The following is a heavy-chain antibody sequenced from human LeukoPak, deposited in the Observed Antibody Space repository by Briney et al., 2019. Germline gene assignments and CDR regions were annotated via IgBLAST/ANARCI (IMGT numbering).Heavy chain of an antibody. D-gene: IGHD2-2*01. J-gene: IGHJ4*02. Sequence: ASVKVSCTASGYTFIGNYMHWVRQAPGQGLEWMGWINPDSGGTNYAQKFQDRVTMTRDTSTTTAYMELSRLRSDDTAVYYCAGRLGYCSSNRCDYFDYWGQGTLVTVSS. V-gene: IGHV1-2*02. CDR3: AGRLGYCSSNRCDYFDY. CDR1: GYTFIGNY. CDR2: INPDSGGT.